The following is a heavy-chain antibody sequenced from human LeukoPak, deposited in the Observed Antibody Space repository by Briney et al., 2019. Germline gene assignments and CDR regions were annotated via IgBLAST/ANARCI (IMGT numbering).Heavy chain of an antibody. CDR3: TRKELLWFGENYFDY. D-gene: IGHD3-10*01. CDR1: GFTFGDYA. V-gene: IGHV3-49*03. Sequence: PGRSLRLSYTASGFTFGDYAMSWFRQAPGKGLEWVGFIKSKAYGGTTEYAVSVKGRFTISRDDSKSIAYLQMNSLKTEDTAVYYCTRKELLWFGENYFDYWGQGTLVTVSS. J-gene: IGHJ4*02. CDR2: IKSKAYGGTT.